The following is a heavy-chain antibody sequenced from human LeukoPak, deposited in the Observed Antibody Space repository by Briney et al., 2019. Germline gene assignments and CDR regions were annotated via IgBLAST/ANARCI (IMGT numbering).Heavy chain of an antibody. J-gene: IGHJ5*02. Sequence: GGSLRLSCVVSGFTVNSRYMNWVRQAPGKGLEWVSYISSSGSTIYYADSVKGRFTISRDNAKNSLYLQMNSLRAEDTAVYYCARGVPQRRVFDPWGQGTLVTVSS. D-gene: IGHD1-1*01. V-gene: IGHV3-11*01. CDR1: GFTVNSRY. CDR2: ISSSGSTI. CDR3: ARGVPQRRVFDP.